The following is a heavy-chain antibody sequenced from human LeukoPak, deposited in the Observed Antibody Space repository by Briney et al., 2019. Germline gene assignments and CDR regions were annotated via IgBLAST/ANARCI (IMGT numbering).Heavy chain of an antibody. CDR2: ISSSGSTI. CDR1: GFTFSDYY. Sequence: GGSLRLSCAASGFTFSDYYMSWIRQAPGKGLEWVSYISSSGSTIYYADSVKGRFTISRDNAKNSLYLQMNSLRAEDTAVYYCARRLSSSGWYNYFDYWGQGTLVTVSS. V-gene: IGHV3-11*01. CDR3: ARRLSSSGWYNYFDY. D-gene: IGHD6-19*01. J-gene: IGHJ4*02.